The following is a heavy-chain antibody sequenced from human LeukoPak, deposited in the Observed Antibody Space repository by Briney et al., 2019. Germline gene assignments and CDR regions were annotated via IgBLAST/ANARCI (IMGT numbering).Heavy chain of an antibody. D-gene: IGHD1-1*01. CDR3: ARDKEGFTGQPDAFDI. V-gene: IGHV1-46*01. J-gene: IGHJ3*02. CDR2: INPSGGST. Sequence: GASVKVSCKASGYTFTSYYMHWVRQAPGQGLEWMGIINPSGGSTSYAQKFQGRVTMTRDTSTSTVCMELSSLRSEDTAVYYCARDKEGFTGQPDAFDIWGQGTMVTVSS. CDR1: GYTFTSYY.